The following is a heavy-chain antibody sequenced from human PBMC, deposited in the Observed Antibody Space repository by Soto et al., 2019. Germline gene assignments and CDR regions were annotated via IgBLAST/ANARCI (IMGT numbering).Heavy chain of an antibody. V-gene: IGHV3-73*02. J-gene: IGHJ5*02. Sequence: DVHLVQSGGGLVQPGGSLKLSCAASGLMFSGSAMHWVRQASGKGLEWVGRIGRTAKNYATEYAASVEGRFTISRDDSKNTTFLLMNRLKSEDTAVYFCVSQCLLVSALHHWGQGTLVTVSS. D-gene: IGHD2-21*02. CDR3: VSQCLLVSALHH. CDR1: GLMFSGSA. CDR2: IGRTAKNYAT.